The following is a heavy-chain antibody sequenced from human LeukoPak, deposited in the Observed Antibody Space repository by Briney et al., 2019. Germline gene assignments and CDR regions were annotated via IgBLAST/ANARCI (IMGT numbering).Heavy chain of an antibody. V-gene: IGHV3-7*01. J-gene: IGHJ4*02. CDR2: IKQDGSER. CDR3: ARGFASGDYGAD. CDR1: GFTYSLFW. Sequence: GGSLRLSCAASGFTYSLFWMSWVRQAPGKGLEWVANIKQDGSERYYVDSVKGRFTISRDNAERSLYLQMNSLRAEDTAVYYCARGFASGDYGADWGQGTLVTVSS. D-gene: IGHD4-17*01.